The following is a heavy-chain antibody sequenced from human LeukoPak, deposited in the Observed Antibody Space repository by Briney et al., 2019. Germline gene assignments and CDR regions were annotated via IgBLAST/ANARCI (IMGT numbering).Heavy chain of an antibody. CDR1: GDSISSGGYY. CDR2: IYYSGST. J-gene: IGHJ3*02. CDR3: AREQQFRDAFDI. V-gene: IGHV4-31*03. D-gene: IGHD6-13*01. Sequence: PSQTLSLTCTVSGDSISSGGYYWSWIRQYPGRGLEWIGYIYYSGSTYYNPSLKSRITISLDTSKNQFSLKLTSVTAADTAVYYCAREQQFRDAFDIWGQGTMVTVSS.